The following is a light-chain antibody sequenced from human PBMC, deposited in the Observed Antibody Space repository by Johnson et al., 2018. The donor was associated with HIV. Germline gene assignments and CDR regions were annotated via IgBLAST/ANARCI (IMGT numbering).Light chain of an antibody. J-gene: IGLJ1*01. CDR3: ATSDNSLRV. CDR1: SSNIGNNY. V-gene: IGLV1-51*02. CDR2: END. Sequence: HSVLTQPPSVSAAPGQNVTISCSGSSSNIGNNYISWYQQIPGTAPKLLIYENDKRPSGIPDRFSGSRSGTSATLGITGLQTGDEANYYCATSDNSLRVFGAGTRVTVL.